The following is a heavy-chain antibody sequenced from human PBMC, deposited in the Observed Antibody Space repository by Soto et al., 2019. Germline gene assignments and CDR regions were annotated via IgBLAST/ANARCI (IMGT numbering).Heavy chain of an antibody. J-gene: IGHJ5*02. V-gene: IGHV3-23*01. CDR2: ISGSGGST. CDR3: AKDKNGVRGRGWFDP. D-gene: IGHD2-21*01. Sequence: EVQLLESGGGLVQPGGSLRLSCAASGFTFSSFAMSWVRQAPGKGLEWVSAISGSGGSTYYADSVKGRFTISRDNSKNTLYLQMNSLRAEDTAVYYCAKDKNGVRGRGWFDPWGQGTLVTVSS. CDR1: GFTFSSFA.